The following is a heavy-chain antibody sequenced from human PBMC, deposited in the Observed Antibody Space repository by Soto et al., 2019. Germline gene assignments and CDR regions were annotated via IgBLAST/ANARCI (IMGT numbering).Heavy chain of an antibody. Sequence: ASVKVSCKASGYTFTSYGISWVRQAPGQGLEWMGWISAYNGNTNYAQKLQGRVTMTTDTSTSTAYMELRSLRSDDTAVYYCARYLNFGVVIIPGYLSEESNYYYYMDVWGKGTTVTVSS. CDR1: GYTFTSYG. V-gene: IGHV1-18*01. D-gene: IGHD3-3*01. CDR2: ISAYNGNT. J-gene: IGHJ6*03. CDR3: ARYLNFGVVIIPGYLSEESNYYYYMDV.